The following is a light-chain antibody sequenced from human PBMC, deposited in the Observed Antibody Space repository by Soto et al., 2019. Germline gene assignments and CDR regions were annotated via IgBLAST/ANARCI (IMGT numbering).Light chain of an antibody. V-gene: IGLV2-8*01. CDR1: VSDVGGYNY. CDR3: MSYAGGNRFV. Sequence: QSALTQPPSASGSPGQSVTISCAGTVSDVGGYNYVSWYQQHPGKVPQLMIYQVSKRPSGVPDRFSASKSDTTASLTISGVQAEDEGDYYCMSYAGGNRFVFGTGTKVTVL. J-gene: IGLJ1*01. CDR2: QVS.